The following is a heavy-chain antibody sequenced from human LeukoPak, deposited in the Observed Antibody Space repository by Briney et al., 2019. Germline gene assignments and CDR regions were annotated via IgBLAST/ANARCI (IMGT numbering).Heavy chain of an antibody. D-gene: IGHD6-13*01. CDR1: GFTFSSYE. CDR2: ISSSGSTI. V-gene: IGHV3-48*03. J-gene: IGHJ5*02. CDR3: ARSPLAAAGTSWFDP. Sequence: GGSLRLSCAASGFTFSSYEMNWVRQAPGKGLEWVSYISSSGSTIYYADSVKGRFTISRDNAKNSLYLQMNSLRAEDTAVYYCARSPLAAAGTSWFDPWGQGTLVTVSS.